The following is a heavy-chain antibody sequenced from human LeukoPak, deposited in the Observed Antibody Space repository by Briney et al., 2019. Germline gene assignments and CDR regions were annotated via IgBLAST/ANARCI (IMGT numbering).Heavy chain of an antibody. CDR1: GYTFTSYG. J-gene: IGHJ4*02. V-gene: IGHV1-18*01. CDR2: ISAYNGNT. Sequence: GASVKVSCKASGYTFTSYGISWVRQAPGQGLEWMGWISAYNGNTNYAQKLQGRVTMTTDTSTSTAYMELRSLRSDDTAVYYCARDVTIFGVGPPSDYWGQGTLVTVSS. CDR3: ARDVTIFGVGPPSDY. D-gene: IGHD3-3*01.